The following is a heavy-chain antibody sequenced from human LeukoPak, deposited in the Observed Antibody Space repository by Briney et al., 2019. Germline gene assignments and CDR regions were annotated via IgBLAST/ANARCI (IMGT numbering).Heavy chain of an antibody. J-gene: IGHJ3*02. CDR3: ARKTTAGPTKAAFDI. V-gene: IGHV4-28*05. CDR2: IYYSGGI. D-gene: IGHD2-21*02. CDR1: GYSISTSNY. Sequence: SETLSLTCTVSGYSISTSNYWAWIRQPPGRGLEWIGHIYYSGGIYYNPSLKSRVTMSVDTSRNQFSLKLSSVTAVDTAVYYCARKTTAGPTKAAFDIWGQGTMVAVST.